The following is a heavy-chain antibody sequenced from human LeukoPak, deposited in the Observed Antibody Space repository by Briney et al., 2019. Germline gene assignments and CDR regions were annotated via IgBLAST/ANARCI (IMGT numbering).Heavy chain of an antibody. J-gene: IGHJ4*02. CDR1: GYTFTGYY. Sequence: ASVKVSCKASGYTFTGYYMHWVRQAPGQGLEWMGRINPNSGGTNYAQKFQGRVTMTRDTSISTAYMELSRLRSDDTAVYYCAKGSYYDSSGSFYFDYWGQGTLVTVSS. V-gene: IGHV1-2*06. CDR2: INPNSGGT. CDR3: AKGSYYDSSGSFYFDY. D-gene: IGHD3-22*01.